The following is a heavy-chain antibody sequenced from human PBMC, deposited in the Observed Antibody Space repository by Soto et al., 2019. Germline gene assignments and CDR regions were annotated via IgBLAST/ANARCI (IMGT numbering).Heavy chain of an antibody. J-gene: IGHJ6*02. D-gene: IGHD6-19*01. CDR3: ARGGSQRHSYQATDV. CDR2: INPNTGGT. V-gene: IGHV1-2*02. Sequence: QVQLVQSGAEVKQPGASVKVSCKASGYTFTGYYIHWVRQAPGQGLEWVGWINPNTGGTNYAQKLQGALTMTRDTSIYTVYMELSRLKSDDTAAYYFARGGSQRHSYQATDVWGQGPTVTVSS. CDR1: GYTFTGYY.